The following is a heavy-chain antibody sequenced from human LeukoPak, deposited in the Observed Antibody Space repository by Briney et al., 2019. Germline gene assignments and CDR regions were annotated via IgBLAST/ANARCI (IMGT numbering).Heavy chain of an antibody. CDR1: GGTFSNYA. Sequence: GASVKVSCKASGGTFSNYAISWVRQAPGQGLEWMGGIIPIFGTAKYAQKFQGRVTITADESTSTAYMELSSLRSEDTAVYYCARGWDSSGQIPFLYWGQGTLVTVSS. J-gene: IGHJ4*02. CDR2: IIPIFGTA. CDR3: ARGWDSSGQIPFLY. D-gene: IGHD3-22*01. V-gene: IGHV1-69*13.